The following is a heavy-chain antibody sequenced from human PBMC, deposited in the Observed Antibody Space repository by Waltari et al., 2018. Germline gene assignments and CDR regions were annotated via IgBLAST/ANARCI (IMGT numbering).Heavy chain of an antibody. Sequence: EVQLVESGGGLVKPGGSLRLSCAASGFTFSSYSMTWVRQAPGKGLEWVSSISSSSSYIYYADSVKGRFTISRDNAKNSLYLQMNSLKTEDTAVYYCNVDIVATIPHGPDYWGQGTLVTVSS. D-gene: IGHD5-12*01. J-gene: IGHJ4*02. CDR2: ISSSSSYI. CDR1: GFTFSSYS. V-gene: IGHV3-21*03. CDR3: NVDIVATIPHGPDY.